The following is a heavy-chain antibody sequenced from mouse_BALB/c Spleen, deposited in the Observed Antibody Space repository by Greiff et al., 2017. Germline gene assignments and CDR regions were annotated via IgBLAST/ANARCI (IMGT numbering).Heavy chain of an antibody. D-gene: IGHD1-1*01. V-gene: IGHV1-7*01. CDR3: ARGYYGSRD. J-gene: IGHJ2*01. CDR2: INPSTGYT. CDR1: GYTFTSYW. Sequence: QVQLQQSGAELAKPGASVKMSCKASGYTFTSYWMHWVKQRPGQGLEWIGYINPSTGYTEYNQKFKDKATLTADKSSSTAYMQLSSLTSEDSAVYYCARGYYGSRDWGQGTTLTVSS.